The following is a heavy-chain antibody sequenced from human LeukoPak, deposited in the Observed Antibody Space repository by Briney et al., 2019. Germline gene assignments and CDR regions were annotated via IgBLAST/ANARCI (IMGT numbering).Heavy chain of an antibody. J-gene: IGHJ3*02. CDR1: GGSISSYY. D-gene: IGHD3-9*01. CDR2: IYYSGST. Sequence: SETLSLTCTVSGGSISSYYWSWIRQPPGKGLEWIGYIYYSGSTNYNPSLKSRVTISVDTSKNQFFLKLSSVTAADTAVYYCARGPDILTGQDAFDIWGQGTMVTVSS. V-gene: IGHV4-59*01. CDR3: ARGPDILTGQDAFDI.